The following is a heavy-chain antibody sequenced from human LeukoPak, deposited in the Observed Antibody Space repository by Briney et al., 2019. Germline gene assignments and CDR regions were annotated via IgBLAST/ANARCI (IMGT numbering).Heavy chain of an antibody. V-gene: IGHV3-23*01. J-gene: IGHJ4*02. Sequence: PGGSLRLSCAASEFTLSTHGLSWVRQAPGKGLEWVATVSGSGDRMYHADSVKGRFTISRDNSKNTIYLQMNSLRAEDTALYYCAKAAAAPGFDFWGQGTLVTVSS. CDR1: EFTLSTHG. CDR2: VSGSGDRM. D-gene: IGHD6-13*01. CDR3: AKAAAAPGFDF.